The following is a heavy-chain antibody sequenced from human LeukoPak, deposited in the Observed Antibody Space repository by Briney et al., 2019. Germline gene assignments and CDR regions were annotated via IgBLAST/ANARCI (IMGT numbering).Heavy chain of an antibody. J-gene: IGHJ3*02. D-gene: IGHD1-26*01. V-gene: IGHV3-30*02. CDR1: GFTFSSYG. CDR2: IRYDGSNK. Sequence: GGSLRLSCAASGFTFSSYGMHWVRQAPGKGLEWVAFIRYDGSNKYYADSVKGRFTISRDNSKNTLYLQMNSLRAEDTAVYYCAKASGSYLSQEDAFDIWGQGTMVTVSS. CDR3: AKASGSYLSQEDAFDI.